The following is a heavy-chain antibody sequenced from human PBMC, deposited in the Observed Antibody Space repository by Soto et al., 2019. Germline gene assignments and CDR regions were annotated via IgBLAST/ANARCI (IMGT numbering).Heavy chain of an antibody. D-gene: IGHD5-18*01. V-gene: IGHV1-3*01. Sequence: GASVKVSCKASGYTFTTYAMHWVRQAPGQRLEWMGWINAANGNTKYSQKFQGRVTITRDTSASTAYMELSSLRSEDTAVYTCARSLMNPALVTFYYLDYWGQGTLVTVSS. CDR2: INAANGNT. CDR1: GYTFTTYA. CDR3: ARSLMNPALVTFYYLDY. J-gene: IGHJ4*02.